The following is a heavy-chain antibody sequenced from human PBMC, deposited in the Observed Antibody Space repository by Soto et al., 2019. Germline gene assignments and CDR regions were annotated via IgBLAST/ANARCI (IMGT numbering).Heavy chain of an antibody. Sequence: VSVKVSCKASGYTFTSYYMHWVRQAPGQGLEWMGIINPSGGSTSYAQKFQGRVTMTRDTSTSTVYMELSSLRSEDTAVYYCARELNPDLSGYTYYYYGMDVWGQGTTVTVSS. CDR1: GYTFTSYY. CDR3: ARELNPDLSGYTYYYYGMDV. J-gene: IGHJ6*02. V-gene: IGHV1-46*01. D-gene: IGHD5-18*01. CDR2: INPSGGST.